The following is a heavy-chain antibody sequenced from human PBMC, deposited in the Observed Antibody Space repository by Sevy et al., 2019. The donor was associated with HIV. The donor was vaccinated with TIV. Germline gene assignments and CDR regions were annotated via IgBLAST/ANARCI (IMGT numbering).Heavy chain of an antibody. CDR2: ISAYNGNT. Sequence: ASVKVSCKASGYTFTSYGISWVRQAPGQGLEWMGWISAYNGNTNYAQKLQGRVTMTTDTSTSTAYMELRILRSDDTAVYYCAGQIGYCSGGSCYSLYGMDVWGQGTTVTVSS. V-gene: IGHV1-18*01. CDR3: AGQIGYCSGGSCYSLYGMDV. J-gene: IGHJ6*02. CDR1: GYTFTSYG. D-gene: IGHD2-15*01.